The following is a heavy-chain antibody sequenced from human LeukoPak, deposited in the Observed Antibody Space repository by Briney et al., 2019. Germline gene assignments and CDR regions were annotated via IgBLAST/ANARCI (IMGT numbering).Heavy chain of an antibody. Sequence: ASVKVSCKASGYTFTTYLMHWVRQAPGQGLEWMGVINPSGGSSSYAQKFQGRVTMTRDTSTSTVYMELSSLRSEDTAVYYCARDHSSGWFGGQGTLVTVSS. D-gene: IGHD6-19*01. CDR1: GYTFTTYL. J-gene: IGHJ4*02. CDR2: INPSGGSS. CDR3: ARDHSSGWF. V-gene: IGHV1-46*01.